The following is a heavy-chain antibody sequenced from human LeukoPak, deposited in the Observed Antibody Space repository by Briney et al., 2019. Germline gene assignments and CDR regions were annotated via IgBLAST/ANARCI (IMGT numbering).Heavy chain of an antibody. CDR2: IWYDGSNT. CDR3: ARGEQYSYHSSGPKSSDALGI. D-gene: IGHD3-22*01. V-gene: IGHV3-33*01. Sequence: GGSLRLSCAASGFTFSSHGMHWVRQAPGKGLKWVGSIWYDGSNTYHADSVKGRFTISRDNPKNTLYLQMNSLRAEDTAVYYCARGEQYSYHSSGPKSSDALGIWGQGTMVTVSS. J-gene: IGHJ3*02. CDR1: GFTFSSHG.